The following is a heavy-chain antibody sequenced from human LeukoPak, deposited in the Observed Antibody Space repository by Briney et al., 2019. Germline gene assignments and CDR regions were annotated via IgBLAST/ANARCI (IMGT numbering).Heavy chain of an antibody. CDR3: AKARGQLWDLNGFDY. CDR1: GFTFSSYA. CDR2: ISYDGSNK. Sequence: QTGGSLRLSCAASGFTFSSYAMHWVRQAPGKGLEWVAVISYDGSNKYYADSVKGRFTISRDNSKNTLYLQMNSLRAEDTAVYYCAKARGQLWDLNGFDYWGQGTLVTVSS. J-gene: IGHJ4*02. D-gene: IGHD5-18*01. V-gene: IGHV3-30*04.